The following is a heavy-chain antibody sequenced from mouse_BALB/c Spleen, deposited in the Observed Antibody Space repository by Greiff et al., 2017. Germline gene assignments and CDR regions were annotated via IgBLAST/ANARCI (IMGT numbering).Heavy chain of an antibody. CDR3: ARWGDEDYAMDY. Sequence: VQLQQSGAELAIPGASVKMSCKASGYTFTSYWMHWVKQRPGQGLEWIGYINPSTGYTEYKQKFKDKATLTANKSSSTAYMQLSSLTSEDSAVYYCARWGDEDYAMDYWGQGTSVTVSS. CDR1: GYTFTSYW. J-gene: IGHJ4*01. CDR2: INPSTGYT. V-gene: IGHV1-4*01.